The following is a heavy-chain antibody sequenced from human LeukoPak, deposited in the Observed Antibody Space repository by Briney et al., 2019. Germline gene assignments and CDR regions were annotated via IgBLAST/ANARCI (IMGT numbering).Heavy chain of an antibody. Sequence: VASVKVSCRASGYTFTGYYMHWVRQAPGQGLEWMGIINPSGGSTSYAQKFQGRVTMTRDTSTSTVYMELSSLRSEDTAVYYCARPSELLWFGELGDAFDIWGQGTMVTVSS. CDR2: INPSGGST. J-gene: IGHJ3*02. D-gene: IGHD3-10*01. CDR1: GYTFTGYY. V-gene: IGHV1-46*01. CDR3: ARPSELLWFGELGDAFDI.